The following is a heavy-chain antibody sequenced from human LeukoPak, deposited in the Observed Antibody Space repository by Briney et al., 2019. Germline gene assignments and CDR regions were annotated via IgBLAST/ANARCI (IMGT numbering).Heavy chain of an antibody. D-gene: IGHD6-19*01. V-gene: IGHV4-39*01. CDR3: ARQTSEYSSDWYLVGGWFDP. CDR1: GGSISSSSYY. J-gene: IGHJ5*02. Sequence: SETLSLTCTVSGGSISSSSYYWGWIRQPPGKGLEWIGSIYYSGSTYYNPSLKSRVTISVDTSKNQFSLKLSSVTAADTAVYFCARQTSEYSSDWYLVGGWFDPWGQGTLVTVSS. CDR2: IYYSGST.